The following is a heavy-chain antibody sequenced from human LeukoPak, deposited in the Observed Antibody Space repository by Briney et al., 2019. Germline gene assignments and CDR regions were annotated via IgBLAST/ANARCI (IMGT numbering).Heavy chain of an antibody. V-gene: IGHV4-39*01. CDR2: IYYSGST. CDR1: GGSISSSSYY. D-gene: IGHD3-22*01. Sequence: SETLSLTCTVSGGSISSSSYYWGWIRQPPGKGLEWIGSIYYSGSTYYNPSLKSRVTISVDTSKNQFSLTLSSVTAADTAVYYCARHDTYYDSSVYYFDYWGQGTLVTVSS. CDR3: ARHDTYYDSSVYYFDY. J-gene: IGHJ4*02.